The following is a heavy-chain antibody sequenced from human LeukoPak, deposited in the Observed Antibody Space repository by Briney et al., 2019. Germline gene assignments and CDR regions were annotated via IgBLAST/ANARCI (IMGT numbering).Heavy chain of an antibody. CDR3: ARGGIAAAIDY. CDR2: INPSGGST. CDR1: GYTFTDYY. V-gene: IGHV1-46*01. J-gene: IGHJ4*02. D-gene: IGHD6-13*01. Sequence: ASVKVSCKASGYTFTDYYMHWVRQAPGQGLEWMGIINPSGGSTSYAQKFQGRVTMTRDMSTSTVYMELSSLRSEDTAVYYCARGGIAAAIDYWGQGTLVTVSS.